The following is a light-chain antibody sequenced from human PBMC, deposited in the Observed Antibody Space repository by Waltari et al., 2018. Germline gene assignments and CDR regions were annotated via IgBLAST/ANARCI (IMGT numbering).Light chain of an antibody. CDR1: QSVTSIS. J-gene: IGKJ4*01. V-gene: IGKV3-20*01. Sequence: EIVLTQSPGNLSLSPGERPTLSCRASQSVTSISLTWYQQKLGQAPRLLLYGTSSRATGIPYRFSGSGSGTAFTLTMSRLEPEDFAVYYCQQYDGEVVTFGGGTKVEI. CDR2: GTS. CDR3: QQYDGEVVT.